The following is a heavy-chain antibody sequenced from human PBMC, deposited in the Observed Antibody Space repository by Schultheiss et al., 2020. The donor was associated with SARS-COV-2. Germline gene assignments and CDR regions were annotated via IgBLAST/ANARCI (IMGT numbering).Heavy chain of an antibody. CDR3: ARDRNGYPDY. D-gene: IGHD1-1*01. CDR2: IYHSGST. V-gene: IGHV4-34*01. CDR1: GGSFSGYY. J-gene: IGHJ4*02. Sequence: SETLSLTCAVYGGSFSGYYWSWIRQPPGKGLEWIGSIYHSGSTYYNPSLKSRVTISVDTSKNQFSLKLSSVTAADTAVYYCARDRNGYPDYWGQGTLVTVSS.